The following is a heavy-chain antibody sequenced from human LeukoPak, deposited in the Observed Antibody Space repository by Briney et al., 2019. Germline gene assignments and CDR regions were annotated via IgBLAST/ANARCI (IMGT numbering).Heavy chain of an antibody. CDR3: AKGVQWAVPGSCLDS. J-gene: IGHJ4*02. D-gene: IGHD6-19*01. V-gene: IGHV3-23*01. CDR1: GFTFNNYA. CDR2: ISGSGGST. Sequence: YPGGSLRLSCPASGFTFNNYAMIWVRQAPGKGLEWVSGISGSGGSTYYADSVKGRFRISRDNSKNTLYLQMNGLRVDDTAVYYCAKGVQWAVPGSCLDSWGLGTLVTVSS.